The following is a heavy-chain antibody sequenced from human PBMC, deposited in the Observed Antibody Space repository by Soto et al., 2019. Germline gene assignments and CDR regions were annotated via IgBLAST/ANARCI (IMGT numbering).Heavy chain of an antibody. J-gene: IGHJ2*01. CDR1: GGSISSGRYY. V-gene: IGHV4-31*03. CDR3: ARGSGGNWYFDL. CDR2: ITDSGST. Sequence: PSETLSLTCTVSGGSISSGRYYWSWIRQHPGKGLEWMGYITDSGSTYNKPSLRGRVTMSVDTTENQFSLNLNSVTSADTAVYHCARGSGGNWYFDLWGRGTLVTVSS.